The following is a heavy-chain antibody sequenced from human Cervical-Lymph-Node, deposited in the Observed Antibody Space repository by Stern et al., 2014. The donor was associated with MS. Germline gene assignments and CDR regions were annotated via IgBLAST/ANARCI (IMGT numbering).Heavy chain of an antibody. CDR3: ARIRGRYCSGGSCYSGNWFDP. CDR1: GYTFTSYG. D-gene: IGHD2-15*01. Sequence: QLVQSVAEVKKPGASVKVSCKASGYTFTSYGISWVRQAPGQGLEWMGWISAYNGNTNYAQKLQGRVTMTTDTSTSTAYMELRSLRSDDTAVYYCARIRGRYCSGGSCYSGNWFDPWGQGTLVTVSS. V-gene: IGHV1-18*01. J-gene: IGHJ5*02. CDR2: ISAYNGNT.